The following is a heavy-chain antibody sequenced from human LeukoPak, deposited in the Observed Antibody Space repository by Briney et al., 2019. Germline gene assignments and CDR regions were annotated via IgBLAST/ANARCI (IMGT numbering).Heavy chain of an antibody. Sequence: PGRSLRLSCAASGFTFSNYAMHSVRQAPGKGLEWVSVISYDGSSEYYADSVKGRFTISRDNSKMMYLQMNSLRTDDTAVYYCAREGYYYDSSGYWYYFDSWGQGTLVTVSS. CDR1: GFTFSNYA. D-gene: IGHD3-22*01. V-gene: IGHV3-30*03. CDR3: AREGYYYDSSGYWYYFDS. J-gene: IGHJ4*02. CDR2: ISYDGSSE.